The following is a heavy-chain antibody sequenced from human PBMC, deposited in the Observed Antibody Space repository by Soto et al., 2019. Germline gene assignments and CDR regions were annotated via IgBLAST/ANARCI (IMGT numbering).Heavy chain of an antibody. CDR3: ASEPIYYNDGSGYSPLGY. CDR2: ISAYNGNT. V-gene: IGHV1-18*04. J-gene: IGHJ4*02. CDR1: GYTFTTYG. D-gene: IGHD3-22*01. Sequence: ASVKVSCKASGYTFTTYGFSWVRQAPGQGLECVGWISAYNGNTHYSQKFQGRVTMTTDTSTSTAYMELRSLTSGDTAVYYCASEPIYYNDGSGYSPLGYWGQGTLVTVSS.